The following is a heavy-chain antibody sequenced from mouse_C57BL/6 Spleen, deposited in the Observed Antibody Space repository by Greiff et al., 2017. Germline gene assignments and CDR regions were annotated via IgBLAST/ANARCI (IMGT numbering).Heavy chain of an antibody. D-gene: IGHD1-1*01. CDR1: GYTFTSYW. V-gene: IGHV1-7*01. CDR3: ASSYGSSYVDY. CDR2: INPSSGYT. Sequence: VKLMESAAELAKPGASVKLSCKASGYTFTSYWMHWVKQRPGQGLEWIGYINPSSGYTKYNQKFKDKATLTADKSSSAAYMQLSSLTYEDSAVYYCASSYGSSYVDYWGQGTTLTVSS. J-gene: IGHJ2*01.